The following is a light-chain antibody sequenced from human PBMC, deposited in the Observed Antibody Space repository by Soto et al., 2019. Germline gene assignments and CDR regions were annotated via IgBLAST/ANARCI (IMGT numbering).Light chain of an antibody. CDR3: ETWDSNTHTV. J-gene: IGLJ3*02. Sequence: QLVLTQSSSASASLGSSVKLTCTLSSGHSSYIIAWHQQQPGKAPRYLMKREGSGSYNKGSGVPDRFSGSSSGADRYLTISNLQFEDAADYYCETWDSNTHTVFGGGTNLTVL. CDR2: REGSGSY. CDR1: SGHSSYI. V-gene: IGLV4-60*02.